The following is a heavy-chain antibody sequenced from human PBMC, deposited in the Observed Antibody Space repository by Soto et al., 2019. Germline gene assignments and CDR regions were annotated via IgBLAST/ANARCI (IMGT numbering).Heavy chain of an antibody. Sequence: QVHLVQSGAEVKKPGSSVKVSCKASGATFSRDTFSWVRQAPGQGLEWVGRITPVLGVEIYAQRFQGRVTITADTSATTVYMELSSLTSEDTAMYFSARDQTGLDYWGQGTLVTVSS. CDR1: GATFSRDT. V-gene: IGHV1-69*08. J-gene: IGHJ4*02. CDR2: ITPVLGVE. CDR3: ARDQTGLDY.